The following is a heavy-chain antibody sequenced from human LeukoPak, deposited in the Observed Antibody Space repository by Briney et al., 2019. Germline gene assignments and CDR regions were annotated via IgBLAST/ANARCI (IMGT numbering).Heavy chain of an antibody. Sequence: RASVKVSCKASGYTFTSYDINWVRQATGQGLEWMGWMNPNSGNTGYAQKFQGRVTITRNTSISTAYMELSSLRSEDTAVYYCARASSSSEDYYYYYYMDVWGKGTTVTVSS. V-gene: IGHV1-8*01. CDR2: MNPNSGNT. CDR1: GYTFTSYD. J-gene: IGHJ6*03. D-gene: IGHD6-6*01. CDR3: ARASSSSEDYYYYYYMDV.